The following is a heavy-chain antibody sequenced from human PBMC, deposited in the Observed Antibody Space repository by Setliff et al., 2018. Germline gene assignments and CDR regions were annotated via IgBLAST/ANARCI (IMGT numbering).Heavy chain of an antibody. V-gene: IGHV1-46*01. J-gene: IGHJ5*02. CDR2: MHPSGVGT. CDR1: GYSFPTDY. D-gene: IGHD4-17*01. Sequence: ASVKVSCKASGYSFPTDYIHWVRQAPGQELEWMGIMHPSGVGTSGPQKFQGRVTMTRDTSTSTVYMVLNSLRSEDTAIYYCARDSYGDNLPYNWFAPWGQGTLVTVSS. CDR3: ARDSYGDNLPYNWFAP.